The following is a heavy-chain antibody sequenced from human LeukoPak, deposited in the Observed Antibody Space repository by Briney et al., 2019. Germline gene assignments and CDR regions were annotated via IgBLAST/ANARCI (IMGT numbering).Heavy chain of an antibody. CDR1: GFTFSSYE. Sequence: GGSLRLSCAASGFTFSSYEMNWVRQAPGKGLGWVSYISNIDSTINYADSVKGRFTISRDNAKNSLYLQMSSLRAEDTAVYYCARVTDDYGDHYYGLDVWGQGTPVTVSS. CDR2: ISNIDSTI. CDR3: ARVTDDYGDHYYGLDV. D-gene: IGHD4-17*01. V-gene: IGHV3-48*03. J-gene: IGHJ6*02.